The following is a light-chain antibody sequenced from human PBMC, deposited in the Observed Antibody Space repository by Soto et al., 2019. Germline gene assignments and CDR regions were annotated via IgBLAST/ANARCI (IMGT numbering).Light chain of an antibody. CDR1: SGHSSYA. Sequence: QLVLTQSPSASASLGASVKLTCTLSSGHSSYAIAWHQQQPEKGPRYLMKVNSDGSHIKGDGIPDRFSGSSSGAERYLTISSLQSEDEADYYCQTWGTGIRVFGGGTQLTVL. J-gene: IGLJ3*02. V-gene: IGLV4-69*01. CDR3: QTWGTGIRV. CDR2: VNSDGSH.